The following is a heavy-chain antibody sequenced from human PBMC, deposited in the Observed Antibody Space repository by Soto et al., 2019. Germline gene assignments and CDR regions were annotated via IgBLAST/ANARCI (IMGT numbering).Heavy chain of an antibody. D-gene: IGHD3-22*01. V-gene: IGHV3-30*18. J-gene: IGHJ4*02. CDR3: AKDRWTYYYDSSGLDY. Sequence: LRLSCAASGFTFSSYGMHWVRQAPGKGLEWVAVISYDGSNKYYADSVKGRFTISRDNSKNTLYLQMNSLRAEDTAVYYCAKDRWTYYYDSSGLDYWGQGTLVTVSS. CDR2: ISYDGSNK. CDR1: GFTFSSYG.